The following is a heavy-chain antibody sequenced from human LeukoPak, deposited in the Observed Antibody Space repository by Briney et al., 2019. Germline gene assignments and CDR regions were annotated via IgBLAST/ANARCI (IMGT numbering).Heavy chain of an antibody. V-gene: IGHV3-74*01. CDR3: AKGPCYYDSSGYCEDY. CDR2: INSDGSST. CDR1: GFTFSSYW. D-gene: IGHD3-22*01. Sequence: GGSLRLSCAASGFTFSSYWMHWVRQAPGKGLVWVSRINSDGSSTSYADSVKGRFTISRDNAKNTLYLQMNSLRAEDTAVYYCAKGPCYYDSSGYCEDYWGQGTLVAVSS. J-gene: IGHJ4*02.